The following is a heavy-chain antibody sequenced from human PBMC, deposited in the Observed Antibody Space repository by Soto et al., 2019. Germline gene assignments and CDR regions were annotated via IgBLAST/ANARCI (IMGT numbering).Heavy chain of an antibody. J-gene: IGHJ1*01. Sequence: SETLSLTCTVSGGSISSGGYYWSGIRQHPGKGLEWIGYIYYSGSTYYNPSLKSRVTISVDTSKNQFSLKLSSVTAADTAVYYCASYAYPITYFQHWGQGTLVTVSS. D-gene: IGHD3-16*01. CDR1: GGSISSGGYY. CDR3: ASYAYPITYFQH. CDR2: IYYSGST. V-gene: IGHV4-31*03.